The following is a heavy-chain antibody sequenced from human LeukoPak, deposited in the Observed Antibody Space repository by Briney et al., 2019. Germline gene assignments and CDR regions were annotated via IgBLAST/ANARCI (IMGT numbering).Heavy chain of an antibody. CDR2: IYYSGST. D-gene: IGHD1-26*01. J-gene: IGHJ4*02. CDR1: GGSISSYY. Sequence: PSETLSLTCTVSGGSISSYYWSWIRQPPGKGLEWIGYIYYSGSTNYNPSLKSRVTISVDTSKNQFSLKLSSVTAADMAVYYCARDSGSYWGYFDYWGQGTLVTVSS. CDR3: ARDSGSYWGYFDY. V-gene: IGHV4-59*01.